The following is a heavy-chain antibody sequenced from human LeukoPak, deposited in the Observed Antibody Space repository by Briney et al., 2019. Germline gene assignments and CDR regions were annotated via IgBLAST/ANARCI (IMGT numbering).Heavy chain of an antibody. Sequence: VAPVKVSCKASGYTFTSYGISWVRQAPGQGLEWMGWISAYNGNTNYAQKLQGRVTMTTDTSTSTAYMELRSLRSDDTAVYYCARVRHCSGGSCYYFDYWGQGTLVTVSS. J-gene: IGHJ4*02. CDR3: ARVRHCSGGSCYYFDY. V-gene: IGHV1-18*01. CDR1: GYTFTSYG. D-gene: IGHD2-15*01. CDR2: ISAYNGNT.